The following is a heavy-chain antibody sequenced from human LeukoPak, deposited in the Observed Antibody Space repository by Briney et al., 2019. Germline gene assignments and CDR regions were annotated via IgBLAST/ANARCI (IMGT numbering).Heavy chain of an antibody. V-gene: IGHV4-39*01. J-gene: IGHJ4*02. CDR1: GDSISSSSYY. CDR3: ARSWFSTGPADY. Sequence: SETLSLTCTVSGDSISSSSYYWGWIRQPPGKGLEWIGSIFHSGSTYYNPSLMSRVTISVDTSKNQFSLKLTSVTAADTAVYYCARSWFSTGPADYWGQGTLVTVSS. D-gene: IGHD6-13*01. CDR2: IFHSGST.